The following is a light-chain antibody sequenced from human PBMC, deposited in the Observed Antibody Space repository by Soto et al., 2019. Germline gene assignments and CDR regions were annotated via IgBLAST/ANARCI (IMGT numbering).Light chain of an antibody. J-gene: IGLJ1*01. Sequence: QSALPQPASVSGSPGQSITISCPGTSSDVGGYNYVSWYQHHPGKAPKLMIYDVSNRPSGVSNRFSGSKSGNTASLTISGLQPEDEADYYCCSYTTSNTRQIVFGTGTKVTV. CDR1: SSDVGGYNY. CDR3: CSYTTSNTRQIV. V-gene: IGLV2-14*03. CDR2: DVS.